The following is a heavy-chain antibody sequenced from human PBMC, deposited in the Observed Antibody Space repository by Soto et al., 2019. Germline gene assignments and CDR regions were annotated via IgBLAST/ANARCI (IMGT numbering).Heavy chain of an antibody. Sequence: PSETLSLTCAVYGGSFSGYYWSWIRQPPGKGLEWIGEINHSGSTNYNPSLKSRVTISVGTSKNQFSLKLSPVTAADTAVYYCASVPLLLWFGELPNYGMDVWGQGTTVTVSS. CDR3: ASVPLLLWFGELPNYGMDV. D-gene: IGHD3-10*01. V-gene: IGHV4-34*01. CDR1: GGSFSGYY. CDR2: INHSGST. J-gene: IGHJ6*02.